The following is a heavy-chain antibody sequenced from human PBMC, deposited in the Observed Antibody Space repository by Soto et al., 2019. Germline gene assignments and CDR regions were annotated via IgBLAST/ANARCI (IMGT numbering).Heavy chain of an antibody. CDR1: GFSFTTAGVA. J-gene: IGHJ4*02. V-gene: IGHV2-5*01. D-gene: IGHD5-12*01. CDR2: IYYNDDR. Sequence: QITRQESGPTLVKPTQTLTLTCTFSGFSFTTAGVAVGWIRQTPGGALEWLTLIYYNDDRRFSPSLKTRLTITGDTSKNQVVLSLTNVDPGDTATYFCAHSDGGYDIIYFDFWGQGIPVTVSS. CDR3: AHSDGGYDIIYFDF.